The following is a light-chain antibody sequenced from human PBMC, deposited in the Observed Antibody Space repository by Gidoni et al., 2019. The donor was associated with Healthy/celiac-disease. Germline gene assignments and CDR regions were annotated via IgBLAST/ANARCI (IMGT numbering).Light chain of an antibody. CDR2: AAS. Sequence: DIQMTQSPSSLSASVGDRVTITCRASQSISSYLNWYQQKPGKAPELLIYAASSLQSGVPSRFSGSGSGTDFTLTISRLQPEDFATYYCRQSYSTPWTFGQGTKVEIK. J-gene: IGKJ1*01. CDR1: QSISSY. CDR3: RQSYSTPWT. V-gene: IGKV1-39*01.